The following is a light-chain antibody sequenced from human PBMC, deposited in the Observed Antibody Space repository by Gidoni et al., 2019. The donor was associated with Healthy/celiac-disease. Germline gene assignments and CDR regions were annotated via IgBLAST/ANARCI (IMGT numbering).Light chain of an antibody. CDR2: LGS. V-gene: IGKV2-28*01. J-gene: IGKJ4*01. Sequence: LPVTPGEPASISCRSSQSLLHSNGYNYLDWYLQKPGQSPQLLIYLGSNRASGVPDRFSGSGSGTDFTLKSSRDQAEDVGVYYCMQALQTPLTFGGGTKVEIK. CDR1: QSLLHSNGYNY. CDR3: MQALQTPLT.